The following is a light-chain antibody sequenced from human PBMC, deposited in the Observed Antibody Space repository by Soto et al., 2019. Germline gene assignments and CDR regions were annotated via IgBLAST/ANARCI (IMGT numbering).Light chain of an antibody. CDR1: SSNIGTYT. CDR3: ASWDDNLNGGV. CDR2: TDY. V-gene: IGLV1-44*01. Sequence: QSVLTQPPSASGTPGRRVTISCSGTSSNIGTYTVNWYQQLPGTAPKLLIYTDYQRPSGVPDRFSGSKSGTSASLAINGLHSEDEADYYCASWDDNLNGGVFGGGTQLTVL. J-gene: IGLJ3*02.